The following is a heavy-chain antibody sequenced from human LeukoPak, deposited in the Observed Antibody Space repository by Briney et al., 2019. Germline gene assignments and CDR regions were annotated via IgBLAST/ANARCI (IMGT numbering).Heavy chain of an antibody. CDR1: GYTFTSYG. D-gene: IGHD3-22*01. V-gene: IGHV1-18*01. J-gene: IGHJ5*02. CDR3: ARDLWDYDSSGLGGWFDP. CDR2: ISAYNGNT. Sequence: ASVKVSCKASGYTFTSYGISWVRQAPGQGLEWMGWISAYNGNTNYAQKLQGRVTMTTDTSTSTAYMELRSLRSDDTAVYYCARDLWDYDSSGLGGWFDPWGQGTLVTVSS.